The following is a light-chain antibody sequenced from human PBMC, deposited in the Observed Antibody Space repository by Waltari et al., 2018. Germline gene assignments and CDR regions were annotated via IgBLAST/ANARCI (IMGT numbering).Light chain of an antibody. CDR1: RRAVGGYNY. CDR3: CSYAGSYGV. J-gene: IGLJ2*01. CDR2: DVS. V-gene: IGLV2-11*01. Sequence: QSALTQPRPVSGSPGPSVTISCTGTRRAVGGYNYFSWYQQHPGKAPKLMIYDVSKRPSGVPDRFSGSKSGNTASLTISGLQAEDEADYYCCSYAGSYGVFGGGTKLTVL.